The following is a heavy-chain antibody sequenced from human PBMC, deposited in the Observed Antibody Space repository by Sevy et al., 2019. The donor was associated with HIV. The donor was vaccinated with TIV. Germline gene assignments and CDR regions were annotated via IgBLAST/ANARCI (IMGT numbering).Heavy chain of an antibody. CDR2: ISSNGGST. CDR3: ARDRTTDEWDDFWSGYYFYY. J-gene: IGHJ4*02. Sequence: GGSLRLSCAASGFTFSSYAMHWVRQAPGKGLEYVSAISSNGGSTYYANSVKGRFTISRDNSKNTLYLQMGSLRAEDMAVYYCARDRTTDEWDDFWSGYYFYYWGQRTLVTVSS. D-gene: IGHD3-3*01. V-gene: IGHV3-64*01. CDR1: GFTFSSYA.